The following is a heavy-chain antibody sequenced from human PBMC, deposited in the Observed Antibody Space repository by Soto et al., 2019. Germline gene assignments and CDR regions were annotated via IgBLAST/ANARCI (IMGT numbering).Heavy chain of an antibody. CDR3: ARMASAGKLNSFDP. Sequence: ASVKVSCKASGYTFINFDISWVRQAAGQGLEWLGWMNPGSGKTGYASKFQGRVAMTRDASTGTSHLELSSLTSDDTAVYYCARMASAGKLNSFDPWGQGTLVTVS. CDR2: MNPGSGKT. J-gene: IGHJ5*02. D-gene: IGHD6-13*01. CDR1: GYTFINFD. V-gene: IGHV1-8*02.